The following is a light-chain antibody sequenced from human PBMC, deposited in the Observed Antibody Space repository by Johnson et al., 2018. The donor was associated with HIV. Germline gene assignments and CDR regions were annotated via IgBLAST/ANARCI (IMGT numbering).Light chain of an antibody. Sequence: QSVLTQSPSVSAAPGQKVTISCSGSSSNIGNNYVSWYQQLPGTAPKLLIYENNKRPSGIPDRFSGSKSGTSATLDITGLQTGDEADYYCGTWDASLRAGGVVGTGTNVTVL. J-gene: IGLJ1*01. CDR2: ENN. CDR3: GTWDASLRAGGV. CDR1: SSNIGNNY. V-gene: IGLV1-51*02.